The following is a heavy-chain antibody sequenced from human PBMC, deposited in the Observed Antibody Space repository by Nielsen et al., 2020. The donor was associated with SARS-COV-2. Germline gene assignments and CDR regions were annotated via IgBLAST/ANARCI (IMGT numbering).Heavy chain of an antibody. CDR3: AKDRFPVVPAGGWFDP. Sequence: GESLKISCAASGFTFSSYGMHWVRQAPGKGLEWVAVISYDGSNKYYADSVKGRFTISRDNSKNTLYPQMNSLRAEDTAVYYCAKDRFPVVPAGGWFDPWGQGTLVTVSS. V-gene: IGHV3-30*18. CDR2: ISYDGSNK. CDR1: GFTFSSYG. D-gene: IGHD2-2*01. J-gene: IGHJ5*02.